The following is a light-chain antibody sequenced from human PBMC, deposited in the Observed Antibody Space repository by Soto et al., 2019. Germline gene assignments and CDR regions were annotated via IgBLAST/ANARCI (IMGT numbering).Light chain of an antibody. CDR1: QSISVW. CDR2: KAS. V-gene: IGKV1-5*03. J-gene: IGKJ5*01. Sequence: DIQMTQSPSTLSASVGDRVTITCRASQSISVWLAWYQQKAGKAPNLLIYKASRLESGVPSRFSGSGSETEFTLTISGLQPGDSATYYCQQRSNWPPITFGQGTRLEIK. CDR3: QQRSNWPPIT.